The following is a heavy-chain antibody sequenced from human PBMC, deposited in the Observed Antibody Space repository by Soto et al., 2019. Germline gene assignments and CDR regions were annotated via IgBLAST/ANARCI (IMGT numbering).Heavy chain of an antibody. V-gene: IGHV3-23*01. Sequence: GGSLRLSCAASGFTFSSYAMSWVRQAPGKGLEWASAISGSGGSTYYADSVKGRFTISRDNSKNTLYLQMNSLRAEDTAVYYCARNREYYFDYWGQGTLVTVSS. J-gene: IGHJ4*02. CDR1: GFTFSSYA. CDR2: ISGSGGST. CDR3: ARNREYYFDY. D-gene: IGHD3-16*02.